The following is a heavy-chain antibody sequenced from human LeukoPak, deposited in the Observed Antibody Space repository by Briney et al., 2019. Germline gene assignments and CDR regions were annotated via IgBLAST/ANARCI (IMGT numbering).Heavy chain of an antibody. V-gene: IGHV1-2*02. CDR1: GYTFTVYY. D-gene: IGHD1-7*01. CDR2: INPNSGGT. Sequence: ASVKVSCKASGYTFTVYYIHWMRQAPGQGLEWMGWINPNSGGTNYAQKFQGGVTMTRDTSISTAYMELSRLRSDDTAVYYCAAYNWNYDSYYYYGMDVWGQGTTVTVSS. J-gene: IGHJ6*02. CDR3: AAYNWNYDSYYYYGMDV.